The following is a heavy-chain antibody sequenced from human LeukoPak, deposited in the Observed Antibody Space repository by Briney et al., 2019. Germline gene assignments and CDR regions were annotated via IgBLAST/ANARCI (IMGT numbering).Heavy chain of an antibody. V-gene: IGHV4-34*01. CDR2: INYSGNT. CDR3: TRRANNGSPGI. J-gene: IGHJ4*02. CDR1: GGSFSGYY. Sequence: SETLSLTCAVYGGSFSGYYWSWIRQPPEKGLEWIGEINYSGNTNYNPSLKSRVTISVDTSKNQFSLKLRSVTAADTAVYYCTRRANNGSPGIWGQGTLVTVSS. D-gene: IGHD1-26*01.